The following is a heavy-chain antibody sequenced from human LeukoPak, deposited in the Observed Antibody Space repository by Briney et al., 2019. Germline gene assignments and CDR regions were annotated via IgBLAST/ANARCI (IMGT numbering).Heavy chain of an antibody. V-gene: IGHV3-30*03. CDR3: ARGDGYNYWEY. Sequence: PLSLYCAASGFTFNYFGMQRLRQAPGKGLEWVAIISYDGSNKYYADSVKGRFTISRDNSKTTLYLQMNSLRAEDTAVYYCARGDGYNYWEYWGQGTLVTVSS. CDR1: GFTFNYFG. CDR2: ISYDGSNK. D-gene: IGHD5-24*01. J-gene: IGHJ4*02.